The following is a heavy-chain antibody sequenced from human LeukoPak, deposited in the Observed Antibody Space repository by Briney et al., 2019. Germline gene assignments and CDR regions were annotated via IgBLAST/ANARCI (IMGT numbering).Heavy chain of an antibody. V-gene: IGHV3-30*18. CDR3: AKDQYDYVMGEFDY. Sequence: GGSLRLSCAASGFTFSSYDMHWVRQAPGKGLEWVAVISYDGNDKHYADSVKGRFTISRDNSKNTLYLQMNSLRVEDTAVYYCAKDQYDYVMGEFDYWGQGTLVTVSS. D-gene: IGHD3-16*01. CDR2: ISYDGNDK. CDR1: GFTFSSYD. J-gene: IGHJ4*02.